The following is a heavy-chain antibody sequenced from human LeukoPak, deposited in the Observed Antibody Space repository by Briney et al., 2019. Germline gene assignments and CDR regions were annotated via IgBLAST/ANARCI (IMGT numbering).Heavy chain of an antibody. J-gene: IGHJ4*02. V-gene: IGHV3-74*01. CDR3: ARGWTGYYAIDN. D-gene: IGHD3/OR15-3a*01. CDR1: GFTFSSYW. Sequence: GGSLRLSCAASGFTFSSYWMHWVRQAPGKGLVWVSRINKDGRTINYADSVKGRFTISRDNAKNTLYLQMNGLRAEDTAVYYCARGWTGYYAIDNWGQGTLVTVSS. CDR2: INKDGRTI.